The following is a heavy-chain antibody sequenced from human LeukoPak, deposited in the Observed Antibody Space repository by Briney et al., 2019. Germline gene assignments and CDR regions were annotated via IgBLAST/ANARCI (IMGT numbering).Heavy chain of an antibody. CDR2: IRSKANSYAT. CDR1: GFTFSGSA. J-gene: IGHJ4*02. Sequence: GGSLRLSCAASGFTFSGSAMHWVRQASGKGLEWVGRIRSKANSYATAYAASVKGRLTISRDDSKNTAYLQMNSLKTEDTAVYYCTRVGATFLDYWGQGTLVTVSS. D-gene: IGHD1-26*01. CDR3: TRVGATFLDY. V-gene: IGHV3-73*01.